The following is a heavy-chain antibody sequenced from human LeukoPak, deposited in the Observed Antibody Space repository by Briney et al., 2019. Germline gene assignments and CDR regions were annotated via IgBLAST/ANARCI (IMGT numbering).Heavy chain of an antibody. CDR2: ISLYNGNT. J-gene: IGHJ3*02. CDR1: GYSFSRIT. D-gene: IGHD6-13*01. V-gene: IGHV1-18*01. Sequence: ASVKVSCKASGYSFSRITISWVRQAPGQGLEWMGWISLYNGNTIYAQKFQGSVTMTRDTSTTTVSMELRSLRSDDTAVYYCASPSSPYRDAFDIWGQGTMVTVSS. CDR3: ASPSSPYRDAFDI.